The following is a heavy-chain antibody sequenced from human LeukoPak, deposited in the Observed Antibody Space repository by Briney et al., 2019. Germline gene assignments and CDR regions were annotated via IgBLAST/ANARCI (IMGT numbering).Heavy chain of an antibody. J-gene: IGHJ4*02. D-gene: IGHD6-19*01. V-gene: IGHV1-69*04. CDR2: IIPILGIA. Sequence: SVKVSCKASGGTFTSYAISWVRQAPGQGLEWMGRIIPILGIANYAQKFQGRVTITADKSTSTAYMELSSLRSEDAAVYYCAREPGYSSGWFDWGQGTLVTVSS. CDR3: AREPGYSSGWFD. CDR1: GGTFTSYA.